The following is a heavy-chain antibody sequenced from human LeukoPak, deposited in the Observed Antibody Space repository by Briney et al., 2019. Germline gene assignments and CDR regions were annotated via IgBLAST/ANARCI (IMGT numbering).Heavy chain of an antibody. CDR3: ARGARAGYNLEPFDY. D-gene: IGHD5-24*01. J-gene: IGHJ4*02. CDR2: IYYSGST. Sequence: AETLSLTCTVSGGSISSYYWSWIRQPPGKGLEWIGYIYYSGSTKYNPSLKSRGTISVDTSKNQFSLKLSSVTAADTAVYYCARGARAGYNLEPFDYWGQGTMVADSS. V-gene: IGHV4-59*08. CDR1: GGSISSYY.